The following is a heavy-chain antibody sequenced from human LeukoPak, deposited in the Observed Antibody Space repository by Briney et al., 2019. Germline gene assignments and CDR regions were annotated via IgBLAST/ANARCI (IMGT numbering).Heavy chain of an antibody. CDR1: GFTFSSYA. CDR2: IHYDGSNN. CDR3: AKDHGSSDWYYFDY. D-gene: IGHD6-13*01. Sequence: GGSLRLSCAASGFTFSSYAMHWVRQAPGKGLEWVAFIHYDGSNNYYADSVKGRFTISRDNSRNTLYLQMNTLRADDAAVYYCAKDHGSSDWYYFDYWGQGTLVTVSS. V-gene: IGHV3-30*02. J-gene: IGHJ4*02.